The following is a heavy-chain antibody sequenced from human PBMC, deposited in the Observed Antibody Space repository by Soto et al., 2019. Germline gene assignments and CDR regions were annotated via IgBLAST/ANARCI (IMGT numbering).Heavy chain of an antibody. J-gene: IGHJ4*02. Sequence: EVQLVESGGGLVQPGGSLRLSCAASGFTFTHYRIHWVRQAPGNGLGWVSRVNGDGSSTNYADSVKGRFTISRDNARNTVYLQRISLRAEDTAVYYCARVGDWNYVDDFWGQGTLVTVSS. CDR2: VNGDGSST. D-gene: IGHD1-7*01. CDR1: GFTFTHYR. CDR3: ARVGDWNYVDDF. V-gene: IGHV3-74*01.